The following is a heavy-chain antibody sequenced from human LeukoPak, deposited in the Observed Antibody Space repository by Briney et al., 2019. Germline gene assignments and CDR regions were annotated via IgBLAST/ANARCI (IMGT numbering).Heavy chain of an antibody. CDR2: ISSSGTPI. J-gene: IGHJ4*02. Sequence: AGSLRLSCAASGFTFSRYEMNWVRQGPGKGLEWVSYISSSGTPIYYADSVKGRFTISRDNTKNSLYLQMNSLRADDTAVYYCARDSSFKVWGQGTLVTVSS. CDR1: GFTFSRYE. V-gene: IGHV3-48*03. D-gene: IGHD6-6*01. CDR3: ARDSSFKV.